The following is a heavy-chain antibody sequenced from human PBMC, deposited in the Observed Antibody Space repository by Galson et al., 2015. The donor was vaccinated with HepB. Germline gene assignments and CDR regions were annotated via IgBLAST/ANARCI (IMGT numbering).Heavy chain of an antibody. CDR3: AKDGTYYDYGDAYFDS. V-gene: IGHV3-23*01. J-gene: IGHJ4*02. Sequence: SLRLSCAASGFTSNTYAMNWVRQAPGKGLEWVSAISASGISTYYADSVRGRFTISRDNYKNKLYLQMAIVEAETTDIYDCAKDGTYYDYGDAYFDSWGQGALVSVS. CDR2: ISASGIST. CDR1: GFTSNTYA. D-gene: IGHD4-17*01.